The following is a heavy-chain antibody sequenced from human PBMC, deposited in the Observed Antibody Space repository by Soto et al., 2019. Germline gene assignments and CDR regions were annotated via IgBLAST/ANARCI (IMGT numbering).Heavy chain of an antibody. Sequence: GGSLRLSCASSGFTFXSYWMSLVRQTPGKGLEWVAVISYDGTNNYYTESVKGRFTISRDNSKNTLFLQMNSLRAEDTAVYFCAKGDCSGGSCYFSAFDIWGQGTMVTVSS. J-gene: IGHJ3*02. CDR1: GFTFXSYW. D-gene: IGHD2-15*01. V-gene: IGHV3-30*18. CDR3: AKGDCSGGSCYFSAFDI. CDR2: ISYDGTNN.